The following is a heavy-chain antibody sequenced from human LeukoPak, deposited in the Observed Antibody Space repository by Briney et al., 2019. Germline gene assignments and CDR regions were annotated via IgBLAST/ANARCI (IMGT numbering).Heavy chain of an antibody. CDR2: IIPIFGTA. CDR1: GGTFSSYA. CDR3: ARGDYYYYMDV. V-gene: IGHV1-69*05. J-gene: IGHJ6*03. Sequence: ASVKLSCTASGGTFSSYAISWVRQAPGQGLEWMGGIIPIFGTANYAQKFQGRVTITTDESTSTAYMELSSLRSEDTAVYYCARGDYYYYMDVWGKGTTVTVSS.